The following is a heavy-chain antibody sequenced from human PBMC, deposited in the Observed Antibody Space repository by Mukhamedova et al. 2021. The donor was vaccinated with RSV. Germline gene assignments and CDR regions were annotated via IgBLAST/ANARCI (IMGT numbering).Heavy chain of an antibody. Sequence: GRVTMTEDTSTDTAYMELSSLRSEDTAVYYCATAPDGVRGPPYFDYWGQGTLVTVSS. D-gene: IGHD3-10*01. V-gene: IGHV1-24*01. CDR3: ATAPDGVRGPPYFDY. J-gene: IGHJ4*02.